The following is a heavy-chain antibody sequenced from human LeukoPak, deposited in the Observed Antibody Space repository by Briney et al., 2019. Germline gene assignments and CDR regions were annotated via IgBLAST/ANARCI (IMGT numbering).Heavy chain of an antibody. V-gene: IGHV3-30*04. CDR1: GFTFSSYA. D-gene: IGHD4-17*01. J-gene: IGHJ4*02. CDR2: ISYDGSNK. CDR3: AKARNYGDFRPSDY. Sequence: GRSLRLSCAASGFTFSSYAMHWVRQAPGKGLEWVAVISYDGSNKYYADSVKGRFTISRDNSKNTLYLQMNSLRAEDTAVYYCAKARNYGDFRPSDYWGQGTLVTVSS.